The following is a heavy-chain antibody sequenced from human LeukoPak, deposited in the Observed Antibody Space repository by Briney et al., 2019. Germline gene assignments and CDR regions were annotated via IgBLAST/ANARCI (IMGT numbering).Heavy chain of an antibody. Sequence: SETLSLTCTVSGGSISSYYWSWIRQPPGKGLEWIGYIYYSGSTNYNPSLKSRVTIPVDTSKNQFSLKLSSVTAADTAVYYCARGTGTYYDFWSGYGMDVWGQGTTVTVSS. CDR2: IYYSGST. V-gene: IGHV4-59*01. CDR3: ARGTGTYYDFWSGYGMDV. CDR1: GGSISSYY. D-gene: IGHD3-3*01. J-gene: IGHJ6*02.